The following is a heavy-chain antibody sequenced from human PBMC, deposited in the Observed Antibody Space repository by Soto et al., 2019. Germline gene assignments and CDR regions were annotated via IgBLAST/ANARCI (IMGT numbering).Heavy chain of an antibody. Sequence: PSETLSLTCNVSGGSIRSYYWSWVRQPAGKALEWIGRIYPTGSTNYNPSLRSRVIMLVDTSKNQFSLTVTSVTAADTAVYYCAREGARGFGMDVWGQGTTVTVSS. J-gene: IGHJ6*02. CDR1: GGSIRSYY. V-gene: IGHV4-4*07. CDR2: IYPTGST. CDR3: AREGARGFGMDV. D-gene: IGHD1-26*01.